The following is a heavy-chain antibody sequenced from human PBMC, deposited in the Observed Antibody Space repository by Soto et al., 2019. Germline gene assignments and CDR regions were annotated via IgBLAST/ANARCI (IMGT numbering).Heavy chain of an antibody. CDR3: ARGKLWSGYYKPYYYYGMDV. Sequence: PSETLSLTCAVYGGPFSGYYWSWIRQPPGKGLEWIGEINHSGSTNYNPSLKSRVTISVDTSKNQFSLKLSSVTAADTAVYYCARGKLWSGYYKPYYYYGMDVWGQGTTVTVSS. CDR2: INHSGST. D-gene: IGHD3-3*01. J-gene: IGHJ6*02. V-gene: IGHV4-34*01. CDR1: GGPFSGYY.